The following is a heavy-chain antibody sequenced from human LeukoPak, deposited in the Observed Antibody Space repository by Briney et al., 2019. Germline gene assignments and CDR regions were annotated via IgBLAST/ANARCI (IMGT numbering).Heavy chain of an antibody. J-gene: IGHJ4*02. CDR3: ARDDFWSGYYRDYYDSSGYGLGGF. Sequence: SETLSLTCTVSGGSISSSSYYWGWICQPPGKGLEWIGSIYYSGSTYYNPSLKSRVTISVDTSKNQFSLKLSSVTAADTAVYYCARDDFWSGYYRDYYDSSGYGLGGFWGQGTLVTVSS. CDR1: GGSISSSSYY. D-gene: IGHD3-22*01. V-gene: IGHV4-39*02. CDR2: IYYSGST.